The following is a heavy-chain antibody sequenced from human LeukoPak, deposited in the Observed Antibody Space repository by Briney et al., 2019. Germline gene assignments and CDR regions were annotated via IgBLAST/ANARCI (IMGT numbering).Heavy chain of an antibody. CDR1: GYTFTSYY. V-gene: IGHV1-46*01. CDR2: INPSGGST. Sequence: ASVKVSCKASGYTFTSYYMHWVRQAPGQGLEWMGIINPSGGSTSYAQKFQGRVTMTRDTSTSTVYMELSSLRSEDTAVYYCARDSRRGDYGDYFDYWGQGTLVTVSS. CDR3: ARDSRRGDYGDYFDY. D-gene: IGHD4-17*01. J-gene: IGHJ4*02.